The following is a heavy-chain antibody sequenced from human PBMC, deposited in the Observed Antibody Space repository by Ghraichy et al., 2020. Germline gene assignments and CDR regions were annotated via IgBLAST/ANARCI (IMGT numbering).Heavy chain of an antibody. D-gene: IGHD1-26*01. CDR1: GYTFTGYY. CDR2: INPNSGGT. Sequence: ASVKVSCKASGYTFTGYYMHWVRQAPGQGLEWMGWINPNSGGTNYAQKFQGRVTMTRDTSISTAYMELSRLRSDDTAVYYCARIPKLRNWFDPWGQGTLVTVSS. CDR3: ARIPKLRNWFDP. V-gene: IGHV1-2*02. J-gene: IGHJ5*02.